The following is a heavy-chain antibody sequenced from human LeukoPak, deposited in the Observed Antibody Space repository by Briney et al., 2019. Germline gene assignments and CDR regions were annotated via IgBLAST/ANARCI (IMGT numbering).Heavy chain of an antibody. V-gene: IGHV4-4*02. CDR1: GGSISSSNW. CDR2: IYHSGST. D-gene: IGHD5-12*01. Sequence: PSETLSLTCAVSGGSISSSNWWSWVRQPPGKGLEWIGEIYHSGSTNYNPSLKSRVTISVDKSKNQFSLKLSSVTAADTAVYYCARAHSGYDLNWFDPWGQGTLVTVSS. CDR3: ARAHSGYDLNWFDP. J-gene: IGHJ5*02.